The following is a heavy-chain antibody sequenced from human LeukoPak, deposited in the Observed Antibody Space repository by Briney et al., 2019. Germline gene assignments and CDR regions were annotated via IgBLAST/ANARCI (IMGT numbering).Heavy chain of an antibody. J-gene: IGHJ4*02. CDR2: INPSGGST. Sequence: ASVKVSCKASGYTFTGYYMHWVRQAPGQGLEWMGIINPSGGSTNYAQKFQGRVTMTRSTSISTAYMELSSLRSEDTAVYYCVRTPPNWGADYWGQGTLVTVSS. CDR3: VRTPPNWGADY. V-gene: IGHV1-46*01. D-gene: IGHD7-27*01. CDR1: GYTFTGYY.